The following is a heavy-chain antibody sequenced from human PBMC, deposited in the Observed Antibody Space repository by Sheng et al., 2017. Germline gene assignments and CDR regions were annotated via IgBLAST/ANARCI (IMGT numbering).Heavy chain of an antibody. J-gene: IGHJ4*02. D-gene: IGHD4-4*01. CDR2: SIPVGAP. CDR3: ARGVHDYSYYFDY. V-gene: IGHV4-61*02. CDR1: GGSITSGGYY. Sequence: QVQLQESGPGLVKPSQTLSLICAVSGGSITSGGYYWSWIRQPAGEDWSGLGVSIPVGAPPTTPPQESSHHINRHVPEPVXLELSSVTAADTAVYYCARGVHDYSYYFDYWAGNLVTSPQ.